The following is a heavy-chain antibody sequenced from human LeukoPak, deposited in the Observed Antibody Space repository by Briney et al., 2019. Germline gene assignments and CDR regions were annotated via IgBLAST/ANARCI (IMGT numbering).Heavy chain of an antibody. CDR2: IYYSGST. CDR3: ARGWKRIKSYYYDSSGHPTYAFDI. J-gene: IGHJ3*02. V-gene: IGHV4-59*01. D-gene: IGHD3-22*01. Sequence: SETLSLTCTVSGGSISSYYWSWFRQPPGKGLEWIGYIYYSGSTNYNPSLKSRVTISVDTSKNQFSLKLSSVTAADTAVYYCARGWKRIKSYYYDSSGHPTYAFDIWGQGTMVIVSS. CDR1: GGSISSYY.